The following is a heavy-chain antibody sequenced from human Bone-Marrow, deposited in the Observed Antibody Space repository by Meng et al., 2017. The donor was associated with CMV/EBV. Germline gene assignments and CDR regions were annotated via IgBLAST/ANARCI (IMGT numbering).Heavy chain of an antibody. D-gene: IGHD2-2*01. CDR2: IKPDGSDQ. CDR1: GFTFSSHW. J-gene: IGHJ4*02. V-gene: IGHV3-7*01. Sequence: GESQKISCAASGFTFSSHWMRWVRQAPGKGLEWVASIKPDGSDQYYVASVKGRFTVSRDNAQKSLSLQLDSLRVEDTALYYCTGDEITVSGANFDSWGRGTLVTVSS. CDR3: TGDEITVSGANFDS.